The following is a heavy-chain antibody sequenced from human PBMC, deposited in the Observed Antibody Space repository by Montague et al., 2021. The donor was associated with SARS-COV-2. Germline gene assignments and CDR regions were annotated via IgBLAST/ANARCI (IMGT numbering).Heavy chain of an antibody. V-gene: IGHV4-30-2*01. J-gene: IGHJ6*02. D-gene: IGHD3-10*01. CDR3: ARGSMVRGGKVYYGVDV. CDR2: IYHSGST. Sequence: TLSLTCAVSGXSISSGGYSWNWIRQPPGKGLEWIGYIYHSGSTYYNRSLKSRVTISLDSSKNQFSLNLTSVTAADTAVYYCARGSMVRGGKVYYGVDVWGPGTTVTVSS. CDR1: GXSISSGGYS.